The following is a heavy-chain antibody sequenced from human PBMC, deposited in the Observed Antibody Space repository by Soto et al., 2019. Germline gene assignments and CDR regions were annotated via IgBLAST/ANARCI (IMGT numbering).Heavy chain of an antibody. J-gene: IGHJ4*02. V-gene: IGHV4-34*01. CDR1: GGSFSGDY. CDR3: ARVSAARQGAPDY. D-gene: IGHD6-6*01. CDR2: INHSGST. Sequence: SETLSLTCAVYGGSFSGDYWRWIRQPPGKGLEWIGEINHSGSTDYSPSLKSRVTISVDTSKNQFSLQLSSVTAADTAVYYCARVSAARQGAPDYWGQGTPVTVSS.